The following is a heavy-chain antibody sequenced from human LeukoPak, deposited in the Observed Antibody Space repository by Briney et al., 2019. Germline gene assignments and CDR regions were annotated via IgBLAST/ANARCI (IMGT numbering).Heavy chain of an antibody. V-gene: IGHV3-23*01. D-gene: IGHD3-22*01. CDR3: ARQVTNYYYSNGLDY. J-gene: IGHJ4*02. CDR2: ISGSGAGT. CDR1: GFTFNNYA. Sequence: GGSLRLSCAASGFTFNNYAVSWVRQAPGKGLEWVSLISGSGAGTYYADSVKGRFTISRDNSKNTLHLQMDSLRADDTAVYYCARQVTNYYYSNGLDYWGQGTLLTVSS.